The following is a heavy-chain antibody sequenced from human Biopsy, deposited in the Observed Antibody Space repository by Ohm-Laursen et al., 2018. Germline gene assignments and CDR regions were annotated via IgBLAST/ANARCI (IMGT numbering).Heavy chain of an antibody. CDR1: GASVTSGSYY. V-gene: IGHV4-61*03. J-gene: IGHJ2*01. CDR2: ISNIGST. D-gene: IGHD3-22*01. Sequence: GTLSLTWTVSGASVTSGSYYWSWIRQPPGKGLEWLGYISNIGSTDYNPSLQSRVTISVDTSKNHFSLRLRSVTPADTAIYYCARDRGYYSDRTVPGYFDLWGRGTLVTVSS. CDR3: ARDRGYYSDRTVPGYFDL.